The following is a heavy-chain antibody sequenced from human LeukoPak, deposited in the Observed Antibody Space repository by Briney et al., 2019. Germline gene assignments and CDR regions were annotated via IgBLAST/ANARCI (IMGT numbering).Heavy chain of an antibody. CDR2: IKQDGSEK. Sequence: GGSLRLSCAASGFTFSSYWMSWVRQAPGKGLEWVANIKQDGSEKYYVDSVKGRFTISRDNAKNSMYLQMNSLRAEDTAVYYCARGEFGGYDYERGNYYYGMDVWGKGTTVTVSS. V-gene: IGHV3-7*03. J-gene: IGHJ6*04. D-gene: IGHD5-12*01. CDR1: GFTFSSYW. CDR3: ARGEFGGYDYERGNYYYGMDV.